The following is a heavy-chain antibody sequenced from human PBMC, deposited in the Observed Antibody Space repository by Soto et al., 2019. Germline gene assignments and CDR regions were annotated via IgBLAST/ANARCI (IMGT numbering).Heavy chain of an antibody. J-gene: IGHJ4*02. CDR3: ARLVMDTAMVYLNY. CDR2: IIPIFGTA. V-gene: IGHV1-69*13. D-gene: IGHD5-18*01. Sequence: SVKVSCKASGGTFSSYAISWVRQAPGQGLEWMGGIIPIFGTANYAQKFQGRVTITADESTSTAYMELSSLRSEDTAVYYCARLVMDTAMVYLNYWGKGTLVTAPQ. CDR1: GGTFSSYA.